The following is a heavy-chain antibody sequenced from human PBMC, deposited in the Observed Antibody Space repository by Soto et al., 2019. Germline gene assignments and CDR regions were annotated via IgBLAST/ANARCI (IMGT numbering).Heavy chain of an antibody. Sequence: SETLSLTCAVYGGSFSGYYWSWIRQPPGKGLEWIGEINHSGSTNYNPSLKSRVTISVDTSKNQFSLKLSSVTAADTAVYYCARGGRQRRDYRTSSSFEPGDGAPDFDYWGQGTLVTVTS. CDR3: ARGGRQRRDYRTSSSFEPGDGAPDFDY. D-gene: IGHD6-13*01. CDR1: GGSFSGYY. V-gene: IGHV4-34*01. CDR2: INHSGST. J-gene: IGHJ4*02.